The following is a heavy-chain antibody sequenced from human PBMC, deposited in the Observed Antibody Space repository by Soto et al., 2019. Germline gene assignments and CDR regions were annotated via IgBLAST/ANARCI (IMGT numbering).Heavy chain of an antibody. Sequence: PSETLSLTCTVSGDSISSGGYYWTWIRQHPGKGLEWIGYIYYSGSTYYNPSLKSRVTISIDTSKNQFSLKLSSVTAADTAVYYCASILVPAAPVDYWGQGTLVTVS. CDR2: IYYSGST. D-gene: IGHD2-2*01. CDR3: ASILVPAAPVDY. J-gene: IGHJ4*02. CDR1: GDSISSGGYY. V-gene: IGHV4-31*03.